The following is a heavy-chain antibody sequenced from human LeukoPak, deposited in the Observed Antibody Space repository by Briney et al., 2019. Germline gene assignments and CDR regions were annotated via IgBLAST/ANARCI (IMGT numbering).Heavy chain of an antibody. D-gene: IGHD5-18*01. CDR2: IYGRGTT. J-gene: IGHJ6*02. Sequence: PGGSLRLSCAASGFTVSSNYMTWVRQAPGKGLEWVSVIYGRGTTYYADSVKGKFTISRDNSKNTLYLQMNSLRVEDTAVYYCARDRVETAMGPQFRTYYYYGMDVWGQGTTVTVSS. CDR1: GFTVSSNY. V-gene: IGHV3-66*01. CDR3: ARDRVETAMGPQFRTYYYYGMDV.